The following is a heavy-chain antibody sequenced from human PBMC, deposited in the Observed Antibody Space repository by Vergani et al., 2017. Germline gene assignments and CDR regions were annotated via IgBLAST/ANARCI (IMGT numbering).Heavy chain of an antibody. J-gene: IGHJ5*02. D-gene: IGHD3-3*01. CDR2: SIPIFGTA. Sequence: QVQLVQSGAEVKKPGSSVKVSCKASGGTFSSYAISWVRQAPGQGLEWMGGSIPIFGTAHYAHKFQGRVTITADESTSTAYMELSSLRSEDTAVYYCARDGQRITIFGVVIHNWFDPWGQGTLVTVSS. CDR1: GGTFSSYA. CDR3: ARDGQRITIFGVVIHNWFDP. V-gene: IGHV1-69*01.